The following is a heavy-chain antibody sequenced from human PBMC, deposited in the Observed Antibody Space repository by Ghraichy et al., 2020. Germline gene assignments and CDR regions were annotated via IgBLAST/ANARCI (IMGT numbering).Heavy chain of an antibody. D-gene: IGHD6-13*01. CDR3: AVIAAAVPFDY. V-gene: IGHV1-46*01. CDR1: GYTFTSYY. J-gene: IGHJ4*02. Sequence: ASVKVSCKASGYTFTSYYMHWVRQAPGQGLEWMGIINPSGGSTSYAQKFQGRVTMTRDTSTSTVYMELSSLRSEDTAVYYCAVIAAAVPFDYWGQGTLVTVSS. CDR2: INPSGGST.